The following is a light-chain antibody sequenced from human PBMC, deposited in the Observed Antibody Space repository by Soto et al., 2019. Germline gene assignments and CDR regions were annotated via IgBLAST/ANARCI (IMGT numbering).Light chain of an antibody. CDR3: CSYAGSSTSWV. Sequence: QSALTQPASVSGSPGQSITISCTGTSSDAGNYNFVSWYQQHPGKAPKVIIYEDSTRPSGVSNRISGSKSGNTASVTISGLQAEAEADYYCCSYAGSSTSWVFGGGTKVTVL. CDR2: EDS. J-gene: IGLJ3*02. CDR1: SSDAGNYNF. V-gene: IGLV2-23*01.